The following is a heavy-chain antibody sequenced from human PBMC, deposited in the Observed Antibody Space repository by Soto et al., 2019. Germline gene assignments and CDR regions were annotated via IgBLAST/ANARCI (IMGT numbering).Heavy chain of an antibody. D-gene: IGHD6-19*01. CDR1: GGSISGSY. V-gene: IGHV4-59*01. J-gene: IGHJ4*01. CDR3: ERSVAVAGAHIDY. CDR2: VYYTGST. Sequence: QVQLQESGPELVKPSETLSLTCSVSGGSISGSYWSWIRQSPGKGLEWLGYVYYTGSTNYSPSLRSRVSISVDTSKNEFSLRLSSVTAADTAVYFCERSVAVAGAHIDYWGHGTQVTVSS.